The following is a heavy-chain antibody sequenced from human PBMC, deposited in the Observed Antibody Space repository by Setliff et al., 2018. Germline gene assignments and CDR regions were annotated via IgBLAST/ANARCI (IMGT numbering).Heavy chain of an antibody. CDR3: ACLDWGEKFYNMDV. J-gene: IGHJ6*03. D-gene: IGHD7-27*01. V-gene: IGHV3-74*01. CDR1: GFTFSNYW. CDR2: INGDGTIT. Sequence: PGGSLRLSCGASGFTFSNYWMYWVRQVPGKGLVWVSRINGDGTITHYADSVKGRFTISRDNDKKTLYLQMNSLRGEDTAVYFCACLDWGEKFYNMDVWGKGTTVTVSS.